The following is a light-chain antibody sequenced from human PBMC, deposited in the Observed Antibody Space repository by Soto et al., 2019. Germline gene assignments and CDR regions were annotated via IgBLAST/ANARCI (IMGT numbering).Light chain of an antibody. CDR3: SSYAGSNARVV. CDR1: SSDVGGYNY. V-gene: IGLV2-8*01. J-gene: IGLJ2*01. Sequence: QSVLTQPPSASGSPGQSVTISCTGTSSDVGGYNYVSWYQQHPGKAPKLMIYEVSKRPSGVPDRFSGSKSGNTASLTVSGLQAEDEADYYCSSYAGSNARVVFGGGTQLTVL. CDR2: EVS.